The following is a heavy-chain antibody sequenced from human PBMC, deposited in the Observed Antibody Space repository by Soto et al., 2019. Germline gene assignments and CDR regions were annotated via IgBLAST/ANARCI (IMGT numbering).Heavy chain of an antibody. D-gene: IGHD3-10*01. CDR2: INHSGST. CDR3: AREVLWFGLRNHNWFDP. V-gene: IGHV4-34*01. J-gene: IGHJ5*02. Sequence: SETLSLTCAVYGGSFNGYYWSWIRQPPGKGLEWIGEINHSGSTNYNPSLKSRVTISVDTSKNQFSLKLSSVTAADTAVYYCAREVLWFGLRNHNWFDPWGQGTLVTVSS. CDR1: GGSFNGYY.